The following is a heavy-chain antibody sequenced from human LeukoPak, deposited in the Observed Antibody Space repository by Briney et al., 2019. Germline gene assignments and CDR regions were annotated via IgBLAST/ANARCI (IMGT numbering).Heavy chain of an antibody. CDR2: MRSSGSTI. V-gene: IGHV3-11*04. Sequence: GGSLRLSCAASGFTFSDYYMNWIRQAPGKGLEWIASMRSSGSTIKYADSVKGRFTISRDNAKNSLYLQMNSLRAEDTAVYYCARRAAGPYFDYWGQGTLVTVSS. J-gene: IGHJ4*02. CDR1: GFTFSDYY. D-gene: IGHD6-13*01. CDR3: ARRAAGPYFDY.